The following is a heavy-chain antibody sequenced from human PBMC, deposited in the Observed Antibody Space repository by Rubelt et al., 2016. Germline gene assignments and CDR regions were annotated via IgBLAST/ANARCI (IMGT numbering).Heavy chain of an antibody. J-gene: IGHJ4*02. V-gene: IGHV3-30*04. CDR3: ARASGGNYSPAVY. Sequence: LEWVAVISFDGTYKYYADSVKGRFTISRDNSKNTLYLQMNSLRAEDTAVYYCARASGGNYSPAVYWGQGTLVTVSS. CDR2: ISFDGTYK. D-gene: IGHD1-26*01.